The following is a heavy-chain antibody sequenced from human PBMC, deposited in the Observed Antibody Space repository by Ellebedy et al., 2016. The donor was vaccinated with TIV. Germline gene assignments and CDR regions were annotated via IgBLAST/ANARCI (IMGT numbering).Heavy chain of an antibody. CDR3: ARVSSSWYGVGWDYYYGMDV. CDR2: ISSSSSYI. CDR1: GFTFSSYS. V-gene: IGHV3-21*01. D-gene: IGHD6-13*01. Sequence: GESLKISCAASGFTFSSYSMNWVRQAPGKGLEWVSSISSSSSYIYYADSVKGRFTISRDNAKNSLYLQMNSLRAEDTAVYYCARVSSSWYGVGWDYYYGMDVWGQGTTVTVSS. J-gene: IGHJ6*02.